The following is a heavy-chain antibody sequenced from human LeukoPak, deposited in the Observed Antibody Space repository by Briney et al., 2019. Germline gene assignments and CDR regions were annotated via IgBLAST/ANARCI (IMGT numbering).Heavy chain of an antibody. D-gene: IGHD3-10*01. J-gene: IGHJ5*02. CDR1: GGSISSYY. CDR2: IYYSGST. V-gene: IGHV4-59*08. CDR3: ARSSPMVRGVINNWFDP. Sequence: SETLSLTCTVSGGSISSYYWSWIRQPPGKGLQWIWYIYYSGSTNYNPSLKSRVTISVDTSKNQFSLKLSSVTAADTAVYYCARSSPMVRGVINNWFDPWGQGTLVTVSS.